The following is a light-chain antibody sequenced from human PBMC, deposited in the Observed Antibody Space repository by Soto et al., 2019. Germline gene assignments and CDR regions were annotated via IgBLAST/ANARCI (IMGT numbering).Light chain of an antibody. V-gene: IGKV3-20*01. Sequence: EIVLTQSPGTLSLSPGERATLSCRASQSVSSSYLAWYQQKPGQAPRLLIYGASSRATGIPDRFSGSGSETEFTLTISRLEPEDFAVYYCQQYGSSSWTFGRGTKVEIK. J-gene: IGKJ1*01. CDR1: QSVSSSY. CDR3: QQYGSSSWT. CDR2: GAS.